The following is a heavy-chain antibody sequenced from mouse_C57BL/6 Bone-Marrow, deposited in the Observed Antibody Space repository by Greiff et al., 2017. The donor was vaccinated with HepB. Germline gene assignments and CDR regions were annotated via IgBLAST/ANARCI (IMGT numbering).Heavy chain of an antibody. J-gene: IGHJ2*01. CDR2: IDPENGDT. CDR3: TSSYYGSSYVGRYFDY. V-gene: IGHV14-4*01. D-gene: IGHD1-1*01. Sequence: VQLKQSGAELVRPGASVKLSCTASGFNIKDDYMHWVKQRPEQGLEWIGWIDPENGDTEYASKFQGKATITADTSSNTAYLQLSSLTSEDTAVYYCTSSYYGSSYVGRYFDYWGQGTTLTVSS. CDR1: GFNIKDDY.